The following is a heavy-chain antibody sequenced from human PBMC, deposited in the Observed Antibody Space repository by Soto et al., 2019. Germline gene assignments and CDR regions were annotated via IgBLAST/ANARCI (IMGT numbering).Heavy chain of an antibody. V-gene: IGHV4-31*03. CDR1: GGSISSGGYY. J-gene: IGHJ6*02. CDR3: ARDGRFLEWLRVGGGYYGMDV. CDR2: IYYSGST. D-gene: IGHD3-3*01. Sequence: QVQLQESGPGLVKPSQTLSLTCTVSGGSISSGGYYWSWIRQHPGKGLEWIGYIYYSGSTYYNPFLKSRVTTSVDTSKNQFSLKLSSVTAADTAVYYCARDGRFLEWLRVGGGYYGMDVWGQGTTVTVSS.